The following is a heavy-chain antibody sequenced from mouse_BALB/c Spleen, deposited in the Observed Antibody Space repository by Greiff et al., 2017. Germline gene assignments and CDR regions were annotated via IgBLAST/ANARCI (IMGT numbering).Heavy chain of an antibody. CDR1: GFTFSDYY. CDR3: AREKGNPAWFAY. J-gene: IGHJ3*01. Sequence: DVMLVESGGGLVKPGGSLKLSCAASGFTFSDYYMYWVRQTPEKRLEWVATISDGGSYTYYPDSVKGRFTISRDNAKNNLYLQMSSLKSEDTAMYYCAREKGNPAWFAYWGQGTLVTVSA. CDR2: ISDGGSYT. D-gene: IGHD2-1*01. V-gene: IGHV5-4*02.